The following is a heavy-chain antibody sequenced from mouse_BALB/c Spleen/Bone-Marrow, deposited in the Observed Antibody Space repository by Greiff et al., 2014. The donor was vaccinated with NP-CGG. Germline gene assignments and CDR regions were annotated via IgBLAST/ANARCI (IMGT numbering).Heavy chain of an antibody. CDR3: ARTVNPAMDY. Sequence: VQLQQSGAELVRPGASVKLSCKTSGYIFTSYWIHWVKQRPGQGLEWIARTYPGTGSTYYNEKFKGKATLTADKSSSTAYMQLSSLKSEDSAFYFCARTVNPAMDYWGQGTSVTVSS. CDR1: GYIFTSYW. J-gene: IGHJ4*01. CDR2: TYPGTGST. V-gene: IGHV1S132*01.